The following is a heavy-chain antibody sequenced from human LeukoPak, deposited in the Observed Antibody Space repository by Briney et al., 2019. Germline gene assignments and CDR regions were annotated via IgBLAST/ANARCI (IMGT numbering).Heavy chain of an antibody. Sequence: GGSLRLSCAASGFTFSSYSMNWVRQAPGKGLDWVSSISSSSSYIYYADSVKGRFTISRDNAKNSLYLQMNSLRAEDTAVYYCARDGAGGSYSIWGQGTMVTVSS. CDR1: GFTFSSYS. V-gene: IGHV3-21*01. D-gene: IGHD1-26*01. J-gene: IGHJ3*02. CDR2: ISSSSSYI. CDR3: ARDGAGGSYSI.